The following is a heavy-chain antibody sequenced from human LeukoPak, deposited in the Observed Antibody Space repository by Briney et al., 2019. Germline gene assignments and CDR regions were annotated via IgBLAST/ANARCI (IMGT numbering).Heavy chain of an antibody. V-gene: IGHV3-30*04. CDR1: GFTFSSYA. CDR3: ASHSSGIDY. CDR2: ISYDGSNK. J-gene: IGHJ4*02. Sequence: GRSLRLSCAASGFTFSSYAMHWVRQAPGKGLEWVAVISYDGSNKYYADSVKGRFTISRDISKNTLYLQMNSLRAEDTAVYYCASHSSGIDYWGQGTLVTVSS. D-gene: IGHD6-19*01.